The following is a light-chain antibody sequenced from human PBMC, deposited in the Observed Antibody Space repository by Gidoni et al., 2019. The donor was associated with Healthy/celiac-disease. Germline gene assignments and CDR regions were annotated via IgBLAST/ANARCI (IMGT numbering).Light chain of an antibody. J-gene: IGKJ3*01. V-gene: IGKV3-20*01. CDR1: QSVSSSY. CDR3: QQYGSSPPFT. Sequence: EIVLTQSPGTLSLSPGERATLSCRASQSVSSSYLAWYQQKPGQAPKLLIYGASSRATGIPDRFSGSGSGTDFTLTISRLETEDFAVYYCQQYGSSPPFTFGPGTKVDIK. CDR2: GAS.